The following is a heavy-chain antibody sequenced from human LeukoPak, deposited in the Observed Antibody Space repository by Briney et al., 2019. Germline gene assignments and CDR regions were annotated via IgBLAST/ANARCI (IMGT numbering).Heavy chain of an antibody. D-gene: IGHD6-6*01. CDR2: INPSGGRT. Sequence: ASVKVSCKASGYTFTSHYMHWVRQAPGQGLEWMGIINPSGGRTSDAQKYQGRVTMTRDMSTSTVYMELGSLRSEDTAVYYCAREQSRSSSSQPFDYWGQGTPVTVSS. CDR1: GYTFTSHY. J-gene: IGHJ4*02. V-gene: IGHV1-46*01. CDR3: AREQSRSSSSQPFDY.